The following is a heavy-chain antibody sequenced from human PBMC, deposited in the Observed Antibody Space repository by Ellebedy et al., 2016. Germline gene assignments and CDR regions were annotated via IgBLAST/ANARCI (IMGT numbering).Heavy chain of an antibody. Sequence: GGSLRLSCAASGFTFSSYGMHWVRQAPGKGLEWVAVIWYDGSNKYYADSVKGRFTISRDNSKNTLYLQMNSLRAEDTAVYYCARDSGYSSSLAGWGQGTLVTVSS. V-gene: IGHV3-33*01. CDR2: IWYDGSNK. J-gene: IGHJ4*02. CDR3: ARDSGYSSSLAG. D-gene: IGHD6-6*01. CDR1: GFTFSSYG.